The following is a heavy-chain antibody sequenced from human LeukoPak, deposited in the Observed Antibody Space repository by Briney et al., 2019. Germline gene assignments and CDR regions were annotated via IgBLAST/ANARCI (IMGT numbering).Heavy chain of an antibody. CDR3: AKTLGYSGYFSP. V-gene: IGHV3-23*01. Sequence: GGSLRLSCAASGFTFNSYAMTWVRQAPGKGLEWVSAISGGGVNTYYADSVKGRFTISRDNSKSVLYLQMNSLRAEDTAVYYCAKTLGYSGYFSPWGQGTLVTVSS. CDR1: GFTFNSYA. D-gene: IGHD3-22*01. J-gene: IGHJ5*02. CDR2: ISGGGVNT.